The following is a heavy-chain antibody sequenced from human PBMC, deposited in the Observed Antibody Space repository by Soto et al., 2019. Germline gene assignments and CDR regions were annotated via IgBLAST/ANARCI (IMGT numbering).Heavy chain of an antibody. CDR3: AHRFDWYYFNQ. Sequence: SGPTLVNPTQTLTLTRTFSGFSLSTSEVGVGWFRQPPGKALEWLALIYWDDDKRYSPSLKSRLTITKDTSKNRVVLTMTNMDPVDTATYYCAHRFDWYYFNQWGQGTLVTVSS. CDR1: GFSLSTSEVG. V-gene: IGHV2-5*02. J-gene: IGHJ4*02. D-gene: IGHD3-9*01. CDR2: IYWDDDK.